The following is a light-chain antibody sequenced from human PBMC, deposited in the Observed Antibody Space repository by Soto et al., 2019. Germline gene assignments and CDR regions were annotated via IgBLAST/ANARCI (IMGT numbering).Light chain of an antibody. J-gene: IGLJ1*01. Sequence: QSALTQPASVSASPGQSITISCTGTSSDVGGYIYVSWYQHHPGKAPKLIIYEVNNRPSGVSNRFSGSNAGNTASLAISRVQAEDEGDYYCSSYTSTIRVFGTGTKVTVL. CDR1: SSDVGGYIY. CDR2: EVN. V-gene: IGLV2-14*01. CDR3: SSYTSTIRV.